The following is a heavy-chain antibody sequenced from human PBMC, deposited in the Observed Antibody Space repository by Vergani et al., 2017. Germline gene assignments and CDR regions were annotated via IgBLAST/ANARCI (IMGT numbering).Heavy chain of an antibody. Sequence: QVQLQESGPGLVKPSQTLSLTCTVSGGSISSGSYYWSWIRQPAGKGLEWIGRIYTSGSTNYNPSLKSRVTISVDTSKNQFSLKLSSVTAADTAVYYCARFTMFRGVRGFDYWGQGTLVTVSS. D-gene: IGHD3-10*01. CDR1: GGSISSGSYY. V-gene: IGHV4-61*02. CDR3: ARFTMFRGVRGFDY. J-gene: IGHJ4*02. CDR2: IYTSGST.